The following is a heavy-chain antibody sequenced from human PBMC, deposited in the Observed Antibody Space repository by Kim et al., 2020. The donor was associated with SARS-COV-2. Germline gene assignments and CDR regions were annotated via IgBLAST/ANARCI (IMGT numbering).Heavy chain of an antibody. Sequence: SVKVSCKASGGTFSSYAISWVRQAPGQGLEWMGGIIPIFGTANYAQKFQGRVTITADESTSTAYMELSSLRSEDTAVYYCAREREIITIFGVTKGEPYYYGMDVWGQGPTVTVSS. CDR1: GGTFSSYA. D-gene: IGHD3-3*01. CDR2: IIPIFGTA. CDR3: AREREIITIFGVTKGEPYYYGMDV. J-gene: IGHJ6*02. V-gene: IGHV1-69*13.